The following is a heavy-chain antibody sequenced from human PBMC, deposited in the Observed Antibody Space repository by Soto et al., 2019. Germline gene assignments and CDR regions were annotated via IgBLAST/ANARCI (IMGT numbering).Heavy chain of an antibody. J-gene: IGHJ5*01. CDR1: GYTLTELA. CDR3: ATLGKWCLAVHWFAX. D-gene: IGHD2-21*02. V-gene: IGHV1-24*01. CDR2: FDPEDGET. Sequence: ASVKVSCKVSGYTLTELAMHWVRQAPGKGLEWMGGFDPEDGETIYAQKFQGRVTMTEDTSTDTAYMELSSLRSEDTAVYYCATLGKWCLAVHWFAXWGQGTLVTVSS.